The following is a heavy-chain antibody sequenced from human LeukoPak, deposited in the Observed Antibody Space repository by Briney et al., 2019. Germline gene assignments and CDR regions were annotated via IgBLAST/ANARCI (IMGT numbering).Heavy chain of an antibody. CDR2: TSARGSST. CDR3: AKSGSGWYGNYFDY. CDR1: GFTFSNYA. D-gene: IGHD6-19*01. V-gene: IGHV3-23*01. Sequence: GGSLRLSCAASGFTFSNYAMSWVRQAPGKGLEWVSSTSARGSSTYYTDPVKGRFTISRDNSKNTLYLQMNSLRAEDTAVYYCAKSGSGWYGNYFDYWGQGTLVTVSS. J-gene: IGHJ4*02.